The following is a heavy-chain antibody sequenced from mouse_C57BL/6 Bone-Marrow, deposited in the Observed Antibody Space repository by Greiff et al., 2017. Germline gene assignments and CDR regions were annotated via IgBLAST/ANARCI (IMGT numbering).Heavy chain of an antibody. D-gene: IGHD1-1*01. V-gene: IGHV1-55*01. CDR2: IYPGSGST. J-gene: IGHJ4*01. Sequence: QVQLQQPGAELVKPGASVKMSCKASGYTFTSYWITWVKQRPGQGLEWIGDIYPGSGSTNYNEKFKSKATLTVDTSSSTAYMQLSSLTSEDSAVXYCARQSEYYGSKDYAMDYWGQGTSVTVSS. CDR3: ARQSEYYGSKDYAMDY. CDR1: GYTFTSYW.